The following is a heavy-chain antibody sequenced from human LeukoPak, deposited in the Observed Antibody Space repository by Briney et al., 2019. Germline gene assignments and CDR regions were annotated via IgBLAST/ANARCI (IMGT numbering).Heavy chain of an antibody. D-gene: IGHD5-24*01. J-gene: IGHJ4*02. Sequence: PGGSLRLSCAASGFTFSSYWMSWVRQAPGKGLEWVANIKQGGSEKYYVDSVKGRFTISRDNAKNSLYLQMNSLRAEDTAAYYCAREQMATIVLTFDYWGQGTLVTVSS. CDR3: AREQMATIVLTFDY. V-gene: IGHV3-7*01. CDR2: IKQGGSEK. CDR1: GFTFSSYW.